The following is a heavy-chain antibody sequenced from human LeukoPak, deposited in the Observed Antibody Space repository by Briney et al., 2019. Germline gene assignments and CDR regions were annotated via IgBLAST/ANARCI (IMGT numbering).Heavy chain of an antibody. V-gene: IGHV3-30*04. D-gene: IGHD6-6*01. J-gene: IGHJ5*01. Sequence: GRSLRLSCAASEFTFRSYAMHWVRQAPGKGLEWVAVISYDGSDKYYADSVKGRFTISRDNSRNTLSLQLNSLTTEDTAVYYCTSRKQFVSDSWGQGTLVTVSS. CDR3: TSRKQFVSDS. CDR2: ISYDGSDK. CDR1: EFTFRSYA.